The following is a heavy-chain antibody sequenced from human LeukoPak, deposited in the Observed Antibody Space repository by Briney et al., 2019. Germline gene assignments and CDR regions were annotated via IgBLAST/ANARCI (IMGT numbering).Heavy chain of an antibody. CDR2: IWYDGSNK. CDR3: ARENDGSGSYVLDY. D-gene: IGHD3-10*01. J-gene: IGHJ4*02. Sequence: GGSLRLSCAASGFTFSSYGMHWVRQAPGKGLEWVAVIWYDGSNKYYADSVKGRFTISRDNPKNTLYLQMNSLRAEDTAVYYCARENDGSGSYVLDYWGQGTLVTVSS. V-gene: IGHV3-33*01. CDR1: GFTFSSYG.